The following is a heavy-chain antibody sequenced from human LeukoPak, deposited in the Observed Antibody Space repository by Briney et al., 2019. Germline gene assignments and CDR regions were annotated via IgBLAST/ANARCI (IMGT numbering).Heavy chain of an antibody. CDR2: INWNGGST. CDR3: ARRPSGSYYYFDY. V-gene: IGHV3-20*01. J-gene: IGHJ4*02. CDR1: GFTFDDYG. Sequence: GGSLRLSCAASGFTFDDYGMSWVRQAPGKGLEWVSGINWNGGSTGYADSVKGRFTISRDNAKNSLYLQMNSLRAEDTALSHCARRPSGSYYYFDYWGQGTLVTVSS. D-gene: IGHD1-26*01.